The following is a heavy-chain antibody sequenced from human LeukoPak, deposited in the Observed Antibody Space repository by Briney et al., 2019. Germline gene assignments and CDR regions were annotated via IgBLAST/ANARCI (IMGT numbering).Heavy chain of an antibody. J-gene: IGHJ6*02. D-gene: IGHD2-15*01. Sequence: GGSLRLSCAASGFTFSSYAMSWVRQAPGKGLEWVSAISGSGGSTYYADSVKGRFPIPRNNSKNTLYLQMNSLRAEDTAVYYCAKVAGCSGGSCYPAMDVWGQGTTVTVSS. CDR2: ISGSGGST. CDR3: AKVAGCSGGSCYPAMDV. V-gene: IGHV3-23*01. CDR1: GFTFSSYA.